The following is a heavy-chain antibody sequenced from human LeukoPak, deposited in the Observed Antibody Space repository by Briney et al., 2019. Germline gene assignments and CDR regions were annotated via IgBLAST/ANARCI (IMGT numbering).Heavy chain of an antibody. CDR2: IYYSGST. CDR3: ARADYYDSSGYYSDY. CDR1: GGSISSYY. J-gene: IGHJ4*02. Sequence: PSETLSLTCTVSGGSISSYYWSWIRQPPGKGLEWIGYIYYSGSTNYNSSLKSRVTISVDTSKNQFSLKLSSVTAADTAVYYCARADYYDSSGYYSDYWGQGTLVTVSS. D-gene: IGHD3-22*01. V-gene: IGHV4-59*01.